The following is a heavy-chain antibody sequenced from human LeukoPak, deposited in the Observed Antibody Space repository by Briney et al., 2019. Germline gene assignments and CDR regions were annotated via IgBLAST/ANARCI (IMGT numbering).Heavy chain of an antibody. CDR3: AREEKWLVGFDY. V-gene: IGHV4-61*01. CDR2: IYYSGST. D-gene: IGHD6-19*01. J-gene: IGHJ4*02. Sequence: PSETLSLTCTVSGGSISSSSYYWSWIRQPPGKGLEWIGYIYYSGSTNYNPSLKSRVTISVDTSKNQFSLKLSSVTAADTAVYYCAREEKWLVGFDYWGQGTLVTVSS. CDR1: GGSISSSSYY.